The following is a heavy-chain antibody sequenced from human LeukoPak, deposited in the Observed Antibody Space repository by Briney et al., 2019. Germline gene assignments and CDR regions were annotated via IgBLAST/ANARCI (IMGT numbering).Heavy chain of an antibody. D-gene: IGHD4-17*01. CDR1: GGSFSGYY. CDR3: ARDMGDYGDYGYYYYGMDV. J-gene: IGHJ6*02. Sequence: SETLSLTCAVYGGSFSGYYWSWIRQPPGKGLEWIGEINHSGSTNYNPSLKSRVTISVDTSKNQFSLKLSFVTAADTAVYYCARDMGDYGDYGYYYYGMDVWGQGTTVTVSS. V-gene: IGHV4-34*01. CDR2: INHSGST.